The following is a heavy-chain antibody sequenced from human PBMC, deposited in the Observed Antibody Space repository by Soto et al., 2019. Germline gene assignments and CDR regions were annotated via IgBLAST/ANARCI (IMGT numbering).Heavy chain of an antibody. Sequence: ETLCLIRTFSCCFIRSGGYYWCCIRLHTGKGLEWIGSIYYSGRTYYNPSLKSRVTISVDTSKNQFSLKLSSVTAADTAVYYCERHGIAAGGYGMDVWGPGTAV. D-gene: IGHD6-13*01. J-gene: IGHJ6*02. CDR2: IYYSGRT. CDR3: ERHGIAAGGYGMDV. V-gene: IGHV4-39*01. CDR1: CCFIRSGGYY.